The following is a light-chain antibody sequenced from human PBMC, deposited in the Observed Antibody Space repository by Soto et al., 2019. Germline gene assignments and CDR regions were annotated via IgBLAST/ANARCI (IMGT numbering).Light chain of an antibody. CDR2: GAS. V-gene: IGKV3-15*01. J-gene: IGKJ2*01. Sequence: DIVMTQSPGPLSVSPGEGATLSCRASQSVGSKLAWYQQKIGQAPRLLIYGASTRATGVPGRFSGSGSGTEFTLTISSLQSEDFAVYYCQQYNLWPRHTCGQGTKLEVK. CDR1: QSVGSK. CDR3: QQYNLWPRHT.